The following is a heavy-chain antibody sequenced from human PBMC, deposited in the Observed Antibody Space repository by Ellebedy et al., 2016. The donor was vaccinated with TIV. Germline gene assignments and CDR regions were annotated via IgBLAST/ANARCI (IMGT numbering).Heavy chain of an antibody. D-gene: IGHD1-26*01. Sequence: PGGSLRLSCAASGFTFDDYGMSWVRQAPGKGLEWVSGINWNGGSTGYADSVKGRFTISRDNAKNSLYLQMNSLRAEDTALYYCARDGEPGDLRWELLGAVDYWGHGTLVTVSS. CDR2: INWNGGST. CDR1: GFTFDDYG. J-gene: IGHJ4*01. V-gene: IGHV3-20*04. CDR3: ARDGEPGDLRWELLGAVDY.